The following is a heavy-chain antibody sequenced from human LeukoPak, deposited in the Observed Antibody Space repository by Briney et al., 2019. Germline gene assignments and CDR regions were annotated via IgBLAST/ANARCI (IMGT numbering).Heavy chain of an antibody. J-gene: IGHJ1*01. D-gene: IGHD3-22*01. Sequence: PGGSLRLSCAASGFSFSVYEIHWVRQAPGKGLEWISDISSSGTTTYYADSVKGRFTISRDNAKNSLYLQMNSLRPEDTGVYYCARAPSEIGGYYPEYFRHWGQGTLVTVSS. CDR1: GFSFSVYE. V-gene: IGHV3-48*03. CDR3: ARAPSEIGGYYPEYFRH. CDR2: ISSSGTTT.